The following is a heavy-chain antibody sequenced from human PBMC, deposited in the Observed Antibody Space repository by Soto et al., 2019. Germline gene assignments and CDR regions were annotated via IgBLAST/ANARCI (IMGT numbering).Heavy chain of an antibody. CDR2: MLYSGLT. CDR3: APLSVPLSGPYGIHV. V-gene: IGHV4-39*01. D-gene: IGHD2-15*01. CDR1: GYSVSSSDYY. J-gene: IGHJ6*02. Sequence: SETLSLTCSVSGYSVSSSDYYWAWIRQPPGKGLEWIGSMLYSGLTYYNPSLKSRVTLSVDTSKNQFSVRLNSVTASDTAVYYCAPLSVPLSGPYGIHVWGQGTTVTVSS.